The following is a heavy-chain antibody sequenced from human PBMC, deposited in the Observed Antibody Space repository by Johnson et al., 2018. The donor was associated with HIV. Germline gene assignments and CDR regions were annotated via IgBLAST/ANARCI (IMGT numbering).Heavy chain of an antibody. D-gene: IGHD4-17*01. CDR2: IDGNGGNK. CDR3: ERDKYGVPSGAFDI. V-gene: IGHV3-20*04. CDR1: GFSFDDYG. J-gene: IGHJ3*02. Sequence: VQLVESGGSVVRPGGSLRLSCAASGFSFDDYGMSWVRQAPGKGLEWVCGIDGNGGNKRYADSVKGRFTISRDNAKNSLYLQMNSLRAEDTALYYCERDKYGVPSGAFDIWGQGTMVSVSS.